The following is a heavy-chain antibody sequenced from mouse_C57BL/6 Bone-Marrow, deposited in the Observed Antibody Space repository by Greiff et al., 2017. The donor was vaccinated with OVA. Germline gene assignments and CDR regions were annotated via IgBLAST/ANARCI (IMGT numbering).Heavy chain of an antibody. CDR1: GYTFTSYW. Sequence: VKLQQPGAELVRPGTSVKLSCKASGYTFTSYWMHWVKQRPGQGLEWIGVIDPSDSYTNYNQKFKGKATLTVDTSSSTAYMQLSSLTSEDSAVYYCARDGNPCFDVWGTGTTVTVSS. CDR3: ARDGNPCFDV. V-gene: IGHV1-59*01. D-gene: IGHD2-1*01. J-gene: IGHJ1*03. CDR2: IDPSDSYT.